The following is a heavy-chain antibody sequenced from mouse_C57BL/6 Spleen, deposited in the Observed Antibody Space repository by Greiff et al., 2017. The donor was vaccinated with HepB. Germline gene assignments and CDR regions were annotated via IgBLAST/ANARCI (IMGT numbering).Heavy chain of an antibody. J-gene: IGHJ1*03. CDR1: GYTFTSYW. CDR2: IDPNSGGT. D-gene: IGHD1-1*01. CDR3: ARSDHGSSYDWYFDV. V-gene: IGHV1-72*01. Sequence: VQLQQSGAELVKPGASVKLSCKASGYTFTSYWMHWVKQRPGRGLEWIGRIDPNSGGTKYNEKFKSKATLTVDKPSSTAYMQLSSLTSEDSAVYYCARSDHGSSYDWYFDVWGTGTTVTVSS.